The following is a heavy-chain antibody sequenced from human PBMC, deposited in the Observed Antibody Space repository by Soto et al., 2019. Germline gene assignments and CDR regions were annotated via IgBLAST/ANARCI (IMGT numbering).Heavy chain of an antibody. CDR3: TTEDIMNTFWASSI. CDR1: GFTFSNAW. V-gene: IGHV3-15*01. CDR2: IKSKTDGGTT. D-gene: IGHD3-16*01. J-gene: IGHJ3*02. Sequence: GGSLRLSCAASGFTFSNAWMSWVRQAPGKGLEWVGRIKSKTDGGTTDYAAPVKGRFTISRDDSNNTLYLQINSLKTEDTAVHYCTTEDIMNTFWASSIWSQEPMVTVSS.